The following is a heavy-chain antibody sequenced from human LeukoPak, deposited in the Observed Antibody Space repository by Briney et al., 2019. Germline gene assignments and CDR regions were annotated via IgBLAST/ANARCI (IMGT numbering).Heavy chain of an antibody. D-gene: IGHD6-6*01. CDR3: ARGGSSSSRAAFDI. CDR2: IYTSGST. V-gene: IGHV4-61*02. CDR1: GGSISSGSYY. J-gene: IGHJ3*02. Sequence: PSETLSLTCTVSGGSISSGSYYWSWIRQPAGKGLEWIGRIYTSGSTNYNPSLKSRVTISVDTSKNQFSLKLSSVTAADTAVYYCARGGSSSSRAAFDIWGQGTMVTVSS.